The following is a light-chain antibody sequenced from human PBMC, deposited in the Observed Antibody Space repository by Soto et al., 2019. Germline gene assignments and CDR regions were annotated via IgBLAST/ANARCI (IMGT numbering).Light chain of an antibody. Sequence: QSALTQPASVSGSPGQSITISCTGTSSDVGNYNLVSWYQQHPGKAPKLMIYEGSKRPSGVSNRFSGSKSGNTASLTISGLQAEDEADYYCCAYAGSSTFVLGTGTKVT. CDR1: SSDVGNYNL. CDR2: EGS. CDR3: CAYAGSSTFV. V-gene: IGLV2-23*01. J-gene: IGLJ1*01.